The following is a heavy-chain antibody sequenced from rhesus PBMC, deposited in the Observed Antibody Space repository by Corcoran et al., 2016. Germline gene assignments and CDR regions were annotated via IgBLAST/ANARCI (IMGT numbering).Heavy chain of an antibody. V-gene: IGHV1-198*02. Sequence: QVQLVQSGAEVKKPGASVKVSCKASGFTFGSYAISWVRQAPGQGLEWMGVIIPLFGITNDAEKFQGRVTITADTSTSTAYMELSSLRSEDTAVYYCARGGDCTGSGCYVEWYFEFWGQGALVTVSS. J-gene: IGHJ1*01. CDR2: IIPLFGIT. D-gene: IGHD2-21*01. CDR1: GFTFGSYA. CDR3: ARGGDCTGSGCYVEWYFEF.